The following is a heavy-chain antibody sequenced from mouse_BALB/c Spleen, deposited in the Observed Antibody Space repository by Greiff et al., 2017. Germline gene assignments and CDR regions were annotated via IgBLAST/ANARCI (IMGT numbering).Heavy chain of an antibody. V-gene: IGHV5-9-4*01. CDR1: GFTFSSYA. J-gene: IGHJ2*01. D-gene: IGHD2-10*01. CDR3: ARAFYAMDY. CDR2: ISSGGSYT. Sequence: EVQRVESGGGLVKPGGSLKLSCAASGFTFSSYAMSWVRQSPEKRLEWVAEISSGGSYTYYPDTVTGRFTISRDNAKNTLYLEMSSLRSEDTAMYYCARAFYAMDYWGQGTTLTVSS.